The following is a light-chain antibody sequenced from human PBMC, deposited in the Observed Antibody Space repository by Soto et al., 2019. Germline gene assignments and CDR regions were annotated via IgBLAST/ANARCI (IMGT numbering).Light chain of an antibody. V-gene: IGLV7-43*01. CDR1: TGAVTSAYY. J-gene: IGLJ2*01. CDR2: STD. Sequence: EMTQEATLTVSRGETVTNTCASSTGAVTSAYYPSWFQQKPGQAPRALIYSTDNKDSCTPARFSGSILGDKAALTVSGVQPEDEADYYCLLSYGGSQVFGGGTQLTFL. CDR3: LLSYGGSQV.